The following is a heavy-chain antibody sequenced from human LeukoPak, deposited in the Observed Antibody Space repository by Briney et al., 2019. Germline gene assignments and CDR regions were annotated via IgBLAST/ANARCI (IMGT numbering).Heavy chain of an antibody. J-gene: IGHJ4*02. CDR3: ARGSVDDYAWGSYRYPFDY. CDR2: INPNSGNT. D-gene: IGHD3-16*02. Sequence: ASVKVSCKASGYTFTGYYMHWVRQAPGQGLEWMGWINPNSGNTGYAQKFQGRVTMTRNTSISTAYMELSSLRSEDTAVYYCARGSVDDYAWGSYRYPFDYWGQGTLVTVSS. CDR1: GYTFTGYY. V-gene: IGHV1-8*02.